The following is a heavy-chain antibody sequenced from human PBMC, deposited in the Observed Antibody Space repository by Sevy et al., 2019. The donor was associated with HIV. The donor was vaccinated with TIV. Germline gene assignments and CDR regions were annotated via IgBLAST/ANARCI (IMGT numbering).Heavy chain of an antibody. D-gene: IGHD3-22*01. Sequence: ASVKVSCKVSGDTLNVLSMHWVRQAPGKGLEWMATFDPEDDETFYAQKFQGRVTLTEDTSTGKAYMGLSSLRSEDTALYFCATTKDYYDSSGYPFDDWGQGTLVTVSS. V-gene: IGHV1-24*01. CDR3: ATTKDYYDSSGYPFDD. J-gene: IGHJ4*02. CDR1: GDTLNVLS. CDR2: FDPEDDET.